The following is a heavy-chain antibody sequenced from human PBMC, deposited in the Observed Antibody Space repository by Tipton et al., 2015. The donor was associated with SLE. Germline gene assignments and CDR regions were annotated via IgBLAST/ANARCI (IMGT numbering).Heavy chain of an antibody. CDR2: INHSGST. CDR3: ARGRKDYGDYYFDY. V-gene: IGHV4-39*07. D-gene: IGHD4-17*01. CDR1: GGSISSSGYY. J-gene: IGHJ4*02. Sequence: LRLSCTVSGGSISSSGYYWSWIRQPPGKGLEWIGEINHSGSTNYNPSLKSRVTISVDTSKNQFSLKLSSVTAADTAVYYCARGRKDYGDYYFDYWGQGTLVTVSS.